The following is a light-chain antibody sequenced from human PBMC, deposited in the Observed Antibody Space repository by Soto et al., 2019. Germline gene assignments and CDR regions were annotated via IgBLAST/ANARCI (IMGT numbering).Light chain of an antibody. J-gene: IGKJ5*01. CDR1: QSVSSY. CDR3: QQRSNWPIT. CDR2: DAS. V-gene: IGKV3-11*01. Sequence: EIVLTQSPGTLSLSPGERATLSCRASQSVSSYLAWYQQKPGQAPRLLIYDASNRATGIPARFSGSGSGTDFTLTISSLEPEDFAVYYCQQRSNWPITVGQGKRLEIK.